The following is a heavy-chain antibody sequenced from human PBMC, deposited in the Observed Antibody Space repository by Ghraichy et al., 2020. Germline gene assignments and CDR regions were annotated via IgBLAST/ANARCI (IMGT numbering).Heavy chain of an antibody. V-gene: IGHV3-11*01. J-gene: IGHJ6*02. CDR1: GFTFSDYY. Sequence: LSLTCAASGFTFSDYYMSWIRQAPGGGLEWVAYISSSASITYFADSVKGRFSISRDNAKNSLFLQMNSLRAEDTAVYYCARENYELLSHYYGMDVWGQGTTVIVSS. D-gene: IGHD2-2*01. CDR3: ARENYELLSHYYGMDV. CDR2: ISSSASIT.